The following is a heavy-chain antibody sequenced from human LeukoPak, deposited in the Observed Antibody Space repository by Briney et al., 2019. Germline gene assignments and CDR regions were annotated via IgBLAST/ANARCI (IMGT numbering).Heavy chain of an antibody. Sequence: ASVKVSCKASGYTFTSYGISWVRQAPGQGLEWMGWISAYNGNTNYAQKLQGRVTMTRDTSTSTVYMELSSLRSEDTAVYYCARDSHSGSYSFDYWGQGTLVTVSS. CDR3: ARDSHSGSYSFDY. CDR2: ISAYNGNT. V-gene: IGHV1-18*01. D-gene: IGHD1-26*01. CDR1: GYTFTSYG. J-gene: IGHJ4*02.